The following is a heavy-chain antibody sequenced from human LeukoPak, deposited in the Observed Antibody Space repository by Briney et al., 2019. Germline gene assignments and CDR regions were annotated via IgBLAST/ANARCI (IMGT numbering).Heavy chain of an antibody. V-gene: IGHV3-23*01. CDR3: ARFHTEYSSSNDAFDI. CDR1: GFTFSSYA. Sequence: GGSLRLSCAASGFTFSSYAMSWVRQAPGQGLEWVSAISGSGGSTYYADSVKGRFTISRDNSKNTLYLQMNSLRAEDTAVYYCARFHTEYSSSNDAFDIWGQGTMVTVSS. CDR2: ISGSGGST. J-gene: IGHJ3*02. D-gene: IGHD6-6*01.